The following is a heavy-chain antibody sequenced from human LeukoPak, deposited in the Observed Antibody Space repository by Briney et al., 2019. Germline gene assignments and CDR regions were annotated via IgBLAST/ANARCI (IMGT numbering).Heavy chain of an antibody. J-gene: IGHJ5*02. V-gene: IGHV1-2*02. Sequence: ASVKVSCKSSGYTFSSYYMHWVRQAPGQGLEWMGWMNPDSGGTNYAQNFQGRVTMTRDTSISTAYMELSRLRSDDTAVYYCARDRFGSSTSCYELDPWGQGTLVTVSS. CDR3: ARDRFGSSTSCYELDP. CDR2: MNPDSGGT. D-gene: IGHD2-2*01. CDR1: GYTFSSYY.